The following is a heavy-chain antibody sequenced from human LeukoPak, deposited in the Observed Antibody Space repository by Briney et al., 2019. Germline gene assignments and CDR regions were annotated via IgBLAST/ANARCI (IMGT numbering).Heavy chain of an antibody. D-gene: IGHD3-9*01. CDR3: ARAPYYDILTGRRGGHYFDY. V-gene: IGHV1-69*01. Sequence: ASVKVSCKASGGTFSSYAISWVRQAPGQGLEWMGGIIPIFGTANYAQKFQGRVTITADESTSTTYMELSSLRSEDTAVYYCARAPYYDILTGRRGGHYFDYWGQGTLVTVSS. CDR1: GGTFSSYA. J-gene: IGHJ4*02. CDR2: IIPIFGTA.